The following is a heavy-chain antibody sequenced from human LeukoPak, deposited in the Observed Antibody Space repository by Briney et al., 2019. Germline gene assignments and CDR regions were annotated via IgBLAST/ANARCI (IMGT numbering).Heavy chain of an antibody. CDR2: INPNSGGT. Sequence: ASVKVSCKASGYTFTGYYMHWVRQAPGQGLEWMGWINPNSGGTNYAQKFQGRVTISVDTSKNQFSLKLSSVTAADTAVYYCARGYSSSWPHWGQGTLVTVSS. D-gene: IGHD6-13*01. J-gene: IGHJ4*02. V-gene: IGHV1-2*02. CDR1: GYTFTGYY. CDR3: ARGYSSSWPH.